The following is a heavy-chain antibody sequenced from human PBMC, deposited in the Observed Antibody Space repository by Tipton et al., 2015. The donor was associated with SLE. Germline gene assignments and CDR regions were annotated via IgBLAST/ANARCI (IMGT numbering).Heavy chain of an antibody. CDR2: IHRRGST. CDR1: GDSVSSDKW. Sequence: TLSLTCDVSGDSVSSDKWWSWVRQSPGKGLEWIGEIHRRGSTNYNPSVKSRVTISLDRSKNQISLSLTTVTAADTAVYYCARLAHYNSHWYLGYWGQGTRVTVSS. J-gene: IGHJ4*02. CDR3: ARLAHYNSHWYLGY. V-gene: IGHV4-4*02. D-gene: IGHD1-14*01.